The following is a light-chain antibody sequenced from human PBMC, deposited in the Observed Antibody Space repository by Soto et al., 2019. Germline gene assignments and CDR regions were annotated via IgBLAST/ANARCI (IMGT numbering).Light chain of an antibody. V-gene: IGLV2-14*03. CDR2: NVY. Sequence: QSVLTQPASVSGSPGQSITISCTGTSSDVGAYNFVSWHQQHPGKAPKLMIYNVYDRPSGISYRFSGSKSGNTASLTISGLQAEDEADYYCCSYAGSYSYAFATGTKVTVL. CDR3: CSYAGSYSYA. CDR1: SSDVGAYNF. J-gene: IGLJ1*01.